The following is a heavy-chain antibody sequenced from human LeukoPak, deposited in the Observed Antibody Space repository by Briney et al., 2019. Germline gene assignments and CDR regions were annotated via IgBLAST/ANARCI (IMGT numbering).Heavy chain of an antibody. J-gene: IGHJ4*02. Sequence: GGSLRLSCAASGFTFSSYAMSWVRQAPGKGLEWVSSISSSSSYIYYADSVKGRFTISRDNAKNSLYLQMNSLRAEDTAVYYCARVSSSSSDYWGQGTLVTVSS. D-gene: IGHD6-6*01. CDR3: ARVSSSSSDY. V-gene: IGHV3-21*01. CDR1: GFTFSSYA. CDR2: ISSSSSYI.